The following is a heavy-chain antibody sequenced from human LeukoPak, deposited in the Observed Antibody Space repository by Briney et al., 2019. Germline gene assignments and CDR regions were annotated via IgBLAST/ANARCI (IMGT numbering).Heavy chain of an antibody. D-gene: IGHD3-10*01. CDR1: GGSFSGYY. CDR2: INHSGST. V-gene: IGHV4-34*01. CDR3: ARDGSGYYYYYYMDV. Sequence: PSETLSLTCAVYGGSFSGYYWSWIRQPPGKGLEWIGEINHSGSTNYNPSLKSRVTISVDTSKNQFSLKLSSVTAADTAVYYCARDGSGYYYYYYMDVWGKGTTVTVSS. J-gene: IGHJ6*03.